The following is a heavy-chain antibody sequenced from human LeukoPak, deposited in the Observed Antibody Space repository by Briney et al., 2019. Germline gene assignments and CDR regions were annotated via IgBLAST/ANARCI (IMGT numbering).Heavy chain of an antibody. CDR3: ARDGHRMYYYGSSDYRFDY. CDR2: VNPNSGGT. J-gene: IGHJ4*02. Sequence: APVKVSCKASGYTFTGYYMHWVRQAPGQGLEWMGWVNPNSGGTNYAQKFQGRVTMTRDTSISTAYMELSRLRSDDTAVYYCARDGHRMYYYGSSDYRFDYWGQGTLVTVSS. V-gene: IGHV1-2*02. CDR1: GYTFTGYY. D-gene: IGHD3-22*01.